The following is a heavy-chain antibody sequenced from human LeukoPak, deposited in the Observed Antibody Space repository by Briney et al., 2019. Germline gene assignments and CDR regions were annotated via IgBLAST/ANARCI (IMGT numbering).Heavy chain of an antibody. V-gene: IGHV3-30*03. CDR3: ARWWWQQLAYFDY. Sequence: GRSLRLSCAASGFTFSSYGMHWVRQAPGKGLEWVAVISYDGSNKYYADSVKGRFTISRDNSKNTLYLQMNSLRAEDTAVYYCARWWWQQLAYFDYWGQGTLVTVSS. CDR2: ISYDGSNK. J-gene: IGHJ4*02. D-gene: IGHD6-13*01. CDR1: GFTFSSYG.